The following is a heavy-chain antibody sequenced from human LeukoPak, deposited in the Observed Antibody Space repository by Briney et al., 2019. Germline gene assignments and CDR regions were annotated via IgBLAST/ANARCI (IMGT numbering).Heavy chain of an antibody. Sequence: PGGSLRLSCATSGFIFSNYAVNWVRQAPGKGLEWVSIISGSGDTTYYADSVKGRFTISRDNAKNSLYLQMNSLRAEDTAVYYCARVLHKRNYDSSTYYGYWGQGTLVTVSS. CDR2: ISGSGDTT. J-gene: IGHJ4*02. CDR3: ARVLHKRNYDSSTYYGY. CDR1: GFIFSNYA. D-gene: IGHD3-22*01. V-gene: IGHV3-23*01.